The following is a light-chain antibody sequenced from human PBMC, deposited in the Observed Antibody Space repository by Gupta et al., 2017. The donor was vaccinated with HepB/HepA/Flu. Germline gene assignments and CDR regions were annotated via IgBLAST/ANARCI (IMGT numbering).Light chain of an antibody. CDR2: AAA. Sequence: DIQMTQSPSSMSASVGDRVTITCRASQSISSYLNWYQQKPGKAPKLLIYAAASLQSGVPSRFSGSGYGTDLTLTISSRQPEDFATYYCQQSYSTPQYTFGQGTKLEIK. CDR1: QSISSY. CDR3: QQSYSTPQYT. V-gene: IGKV1-39*01. J-gene: IGKJ2*01.